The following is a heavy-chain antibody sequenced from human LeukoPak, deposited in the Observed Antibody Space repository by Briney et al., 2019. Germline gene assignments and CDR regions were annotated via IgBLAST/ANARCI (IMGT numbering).Heavy chain of an antibody. CDR1: GYTFTSYY. V-gene: IGHV1-46*01. J-gene: IGHJ6*02. CDR2: INPSGGST. CDR3: ARCDPGYYYGMDV. Sequence: GASVKVSCKASGYTFTSYYMHWVRQAPGQGLEWMGIINPSGGSTSYAQKFQGRVTITADESTSTAYMELSSLRSEDTAVYYCARCDPGYYYGMDVWGQGTTVTVSS.